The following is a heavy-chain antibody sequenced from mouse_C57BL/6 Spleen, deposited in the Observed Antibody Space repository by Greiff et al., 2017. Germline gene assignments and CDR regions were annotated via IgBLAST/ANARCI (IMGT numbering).Heavy chain of an antibody. Sequence: QVQLQQSGAELVRPGASVKLSCKASGYTFTDYYINWVKQRPGQGLEWIARIYPGSGNTYYNEKFKGKATLTAEKSSSTAYMQLSSLTSEDSAVXFCARCDYYYAMDYWGQGTSVTVSS. CDR2: IYPGSGNT. D-gene: IGHD2-4*01. CDR1: GYTFTDYY. CDR3: ARCDYYYAMDY. V-gene: IGHV1-76*01. J-gene: IGHJ4*01.